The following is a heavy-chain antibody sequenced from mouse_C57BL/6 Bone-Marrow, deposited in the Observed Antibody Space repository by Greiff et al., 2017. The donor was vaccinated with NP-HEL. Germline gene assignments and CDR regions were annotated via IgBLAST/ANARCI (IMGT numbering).Heavy chain of an antibody. J-gene: IGHJ4*01. Sequence: EVKLMESGGGLVKPGGSLKLSCAASGFTFSDYGMHWVRQAPEKGLEWVAYISSGSSTIYYADTVKGRFTISRDNAKNTLFLQMTSLRSEDTAMYYCARRGYYYGSSSHYYAMDYWGQGTSVTVSS. V-gene: IGHV5-17*01. CDR2: ISSGSSTI. CDR1: GFTFSDYG. D-gene: IGHD1-1*01. CDR3: ARRGYYYGSSSHYYAMDY.